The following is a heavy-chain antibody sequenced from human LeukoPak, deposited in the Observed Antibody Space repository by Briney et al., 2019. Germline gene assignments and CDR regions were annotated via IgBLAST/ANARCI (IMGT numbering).Heavy chain of an antibody. D-gene: IGHD1-26*01. Sequence: GASVKVSCKASGYTFTGYYMHWVRQAPGQGLEWMGWINPNSGGTNYAQKFQGRVTMTRDTSISTAYMELSRLRSDDTAVYYCARGKVGATQPGSYRGQGTLVTVSS. CDR3: ARGKVGATQPGSY. CDR1: GYTFTGYY. J-gene: IGHJ4*02. CDR2: INPNSGGT. V-gene: IGHV1-2*02.